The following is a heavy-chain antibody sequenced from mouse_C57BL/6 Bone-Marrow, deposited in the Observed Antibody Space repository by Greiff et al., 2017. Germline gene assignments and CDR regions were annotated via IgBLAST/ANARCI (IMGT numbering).Heavy chain of an antibody. Sequence: EVQRVESGAGLVKPGGSLKLSCAASGFTFSSYAMSWVRQTPEKRLEWVAYISSGGDYIYYADTVKGRFTISRDNARNTLYLQMSSLKSEDTAMYYCTTLGPLFDYWGQGTTRTVSS. J-gene: IGHJ2*01. CDR1: GFTFSSYA. CDR2: ISSGGDYI. D-gene: IGHD4-1*01. CDR3: TTLGPLFDY. V-gene: IGHV5-9-1*02.